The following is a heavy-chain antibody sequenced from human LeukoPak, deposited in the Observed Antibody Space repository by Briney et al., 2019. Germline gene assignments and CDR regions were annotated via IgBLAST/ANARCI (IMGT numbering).Heavy chain of an antibody. V-gene: IGHV3-23*01. Sequence: GGSLRLSCAASGFTFSSYAMSWVRQAPGKGLEWVSAISGSGGSTYYADSVKGRFTISRDNSKNTLYLQMNSLRAEDTAVYYCASGGTNYDFWSGYLGGDFDYWGQGTLVTVSS. J-gene: IGHJ4*02. CDR3: ASGGTNYDFWSGYLGGDFDY. CDR1: GFTFSSYA. D-gene: IGHD3-3*01. CDR2: ISGSGGST.